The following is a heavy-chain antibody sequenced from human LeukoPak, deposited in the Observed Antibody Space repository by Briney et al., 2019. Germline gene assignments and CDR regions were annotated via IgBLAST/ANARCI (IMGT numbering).Heavy chain of an antibody. Sequence: SETLSLTCTVSGGSISSGGYYWSWIRQHPGKGLEWTGYIYYNGSTYYNPSLKSRVTISVDTSKNQFSLKLSSVTAADTAVYYCARGRYSSSLDDYWGQGTLVTVSS. D-gene: IGHD6-13*01. V-gene: IGHV4-31*03. CDR3: ARGRYSSSLDDY. J-gene: IGHJ4*02. CDR1: GGSISSGGYY. CDR2: IYYNGST.